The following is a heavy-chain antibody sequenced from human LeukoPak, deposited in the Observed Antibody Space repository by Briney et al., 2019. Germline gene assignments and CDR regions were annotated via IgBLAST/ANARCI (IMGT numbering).Heavy chain of an antibody. CDR3: ARSKYSSSPGWFDP. D-gene: IGHD6-6*01. Sequence: GESLKISCKGSGYTFNSYWIGWVRQMPGKGLEWMGLIYPGDSDTRYSPSFQGQVTISADKSISTAYLQWSSLKASDTAMYYCARSKYSSSPGWFDPWGQGTLVTVSS. CDR1: GYTFNSYW. CDR2: IYPGDSDT. J-gene: IGHJ5*02. V-gene: IGHV5-51*01.